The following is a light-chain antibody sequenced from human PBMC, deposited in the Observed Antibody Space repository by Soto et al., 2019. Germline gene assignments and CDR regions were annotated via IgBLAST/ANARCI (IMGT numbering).Light chain of an antibody. Sequence: EIVLTQSPGTLSLSPGERATLSCRASQSVSSSYLAWYQQKPGQAPRLLIYGASNRATGIPGRFSGSESATDFTLTISRLEPEDFAVYYCQQYGSSPWTFGQGTKVESK. CDR1: QSVSSSY. CDR2: GAS. CDR3: QQYGSSPWT. V-gene: IGKV3-20*01. J-gene: IGKJ1*01.